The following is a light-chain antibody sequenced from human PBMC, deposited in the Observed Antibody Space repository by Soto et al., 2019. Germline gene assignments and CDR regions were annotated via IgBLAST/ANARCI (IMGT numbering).Light chain of an antibody. CDR2: DAS. Sequence: EIVLTQSPATLSLSPGERAALSCKASQSVHNFLALYQQKPGQAPRLLIYDASNRATGIPARFSGSGSGTDFTLTISSLEPEDFAVYYCQQRSNWPPWTFGQGTKVDIK. V-gene: IGKV3-11*01. J-gene: IGKJ1*01. CDR1: QSVHNF. CDR3: QQRSNWPPWT.